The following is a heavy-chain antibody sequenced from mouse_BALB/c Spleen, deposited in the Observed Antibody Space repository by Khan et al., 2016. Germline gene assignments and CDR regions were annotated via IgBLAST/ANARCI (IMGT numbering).Heavy chain of an antibody. D-gene: IGHD1-1*01. Sequence: EVELVESGGGLVKPGGSLKLSCAASGFAFSNYDMSWVRQTPEKRLEWVAYISSGGGTTYYPDTVKGRFTISRDNAKNTLYLQVSSLKSEDTAMXYCSRKGGDYGFSCPVAYWGQGTLVTVSA. V-gene: IGHV5-12-1*01. CDR1: GFAFSNYD. CDR2: ISSGGGTT. CDR3: SRKGGDYGFSCPVAY. J-gene: IGHJ3*01.